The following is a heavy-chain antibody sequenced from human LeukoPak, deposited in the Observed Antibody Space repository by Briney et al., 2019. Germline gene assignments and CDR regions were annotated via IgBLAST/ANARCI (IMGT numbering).Heavy chain of an antibody. Sequence: SETLSLTCTVSGGSISSYYWSWIRQPAGKGLEWIGHITGTTNYNPSLKSRVTMSVDTSKNQFSLKLSSVTAADTAVYYCATYAVAGFDYWGQGTLVTVSS. CDR2: ITGTT. CDR1: GGSISSYY. CDR3: ATYAVAGFDY. D-gene: IGHD6-19*01. V-gene: IGHV4-4*07. J-gene: IGHJ4*02.